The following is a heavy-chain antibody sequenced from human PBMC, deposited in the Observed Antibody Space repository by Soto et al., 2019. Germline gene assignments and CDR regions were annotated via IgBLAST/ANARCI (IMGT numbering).Heavy chain of an antibody. CDR3: ARVNYYCSGSYQHIHYYYAMDV. Sequence: SVKVSCMASGYTFSSYDINWVRQATGQGLEGTGWMNLNIGKAGYVLKFLGRVTMTRGSSIRTAYMELSNLGSEDTAVYYCARVNYYCSGSYQHIHYYYAMDVWGQGTTVTVSS. CDR1: GYTFSSYD. J-gene: IGHJ6*02. D-gene: IGHD3-10*01. V-gene: IGHV1-8*01. CDR2: MNLNIGKA.